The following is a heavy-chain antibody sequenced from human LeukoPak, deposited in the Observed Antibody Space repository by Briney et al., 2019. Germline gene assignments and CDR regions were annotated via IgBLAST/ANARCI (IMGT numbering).Heavy chain of an antibody. J-gene: IGHJ4*02. CDR2: INPNSGGT. CDR1: GYIFTGYY. CDR3: ARGSEVATIDY. V-gene: IGHV1-2*06. D-gene: IGHD5-12*01. Sequence: ASXXVSCKASGYIFTGYYMHWVRQAPGQGVEWMGRINPNSGGTNYAKKFQGRGTMTRDTSISTAYMELSRLRSDDTAVYYCARGSEVATIDYWGQGTLVTVSS.